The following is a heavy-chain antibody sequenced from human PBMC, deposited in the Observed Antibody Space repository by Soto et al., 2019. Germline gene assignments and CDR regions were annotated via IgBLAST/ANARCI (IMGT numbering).Heavy chain of an antibody. Sequence: QVRLVQPGPEVRKPGASVKVSCKAPDYTFSNHGFTWVRQAPGQGPTGGGWLSGYNGKAAYAKKFQGRVTTTKDTSSSTAYMELRSVRSDDTAVYFCERLRRNLLPLMDWARDGIDVWGQGTTVTVSS. CDR1: DYTFSNHG. V-gene: IGHV1-18*01. D-gene: IGHD3-3*01. CDR3: ERLRRNLLPLMDWARDGIDV. CDR2: LSGYNGKA. J-gene: IGHJ6*02.